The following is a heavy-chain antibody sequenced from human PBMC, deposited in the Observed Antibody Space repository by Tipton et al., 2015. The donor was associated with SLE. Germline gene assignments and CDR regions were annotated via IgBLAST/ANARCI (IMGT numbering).Heavy chain of an antibody. D-gene: IGHD3-10*01. Sequence: GSLRLSCAASGFTFSSYSMNWVRQAPGKGLEWVSSISSSSSYIYYADSVKGRFTISRDNAKNTLYLQMNILRADDTAVYYCAGELVPFYYGMDVWGQGTTVTVSS. V-gene: IGHV3-21*01. J-gene: IGHJ6*02. CDR3: AGELVPFYYGMDV. CDR2: ISSSSSYI. CDR1: GFTFSSYS.